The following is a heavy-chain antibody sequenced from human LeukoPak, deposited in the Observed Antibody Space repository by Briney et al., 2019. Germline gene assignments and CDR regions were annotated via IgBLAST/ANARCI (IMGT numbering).Heavy chain of an antibody. V-gene: IGHV3-21*01. CDR2: ISSSSSYI. D-gene: IGHD6-6*01. CDR3: AREDGHSSSFDY. Sequence: GGSLRLSCAASGFTFSSYEMNWVRQAPGKGLEWVSSISSSSSYIYYADSVKGRFTISRDNAKNSLYLQMNSLRAEDTAVYYCAREDGHSSSFDYWGQGTLVTVSS. CDR1: GFTFSSYE. J-gene: IGHJ4*02.